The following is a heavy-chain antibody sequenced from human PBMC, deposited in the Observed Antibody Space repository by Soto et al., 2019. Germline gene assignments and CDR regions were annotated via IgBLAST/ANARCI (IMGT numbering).Heavy chain of an antibody. CDR3: ARGFSSGWYNWFDP. V-gene: IGHV3-74*01. D-gene: IGHD6-19*01. Sequence: GESLKISCAASGFTFSTYSMHWVRQAPGKGLMWVSRANSDGSTTTYADSVRGRFTISRDNAKNTLYLQMDSLRAEDTAVYYCARGFSSGWYNWFDPWGQGTLVTVSS. J-gene: IGHJ5*02. CDR2: ANSDGSTT. CDR1: GFTFSTYS.